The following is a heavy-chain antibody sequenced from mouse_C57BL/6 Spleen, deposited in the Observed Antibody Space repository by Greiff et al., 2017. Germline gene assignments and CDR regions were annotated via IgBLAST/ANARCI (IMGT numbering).Heavy chain of an antibody. CDR1: GFTFSSYG. D-gene: IGHD1-1*01. Sequence: EVKVEESGGDLVKPGGSLKLSCAASGFTFSSYGMSWVRQTPDKRLEWVATISSGGSYTYYPDSVKGRFTISRDNAKNTLYLQMSSLKSEDTAMYYCARLLITTVVATNYFDYWGQGTTLTVSS. V-gene: IGHV5-6*02. J-gene: IGHJ2*01. CDR3: ARLLITTVVATNYFDY. CDR2: ISSGGSYT.